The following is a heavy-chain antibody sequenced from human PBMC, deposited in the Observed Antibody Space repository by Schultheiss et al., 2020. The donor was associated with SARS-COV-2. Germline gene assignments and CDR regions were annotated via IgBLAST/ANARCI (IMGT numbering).Heavy chain of an antibody. Sequence: GVLKISCSASGFTFSSYAMHWVRQAPGKGLEYVSAISSNGGSTYYADSVKGRFTISRDNAKNSLYLQMNSLRAEDTAVYYCARETYYYDSSGYPPGVFDYWGQGTLVTVSS. J-gene: IGHJ4*02. V-gene: IGHV3-64*04. CDR1: GFTFSSYA. CDR3: ARETYYYDSSGYPPGVFDY. D-gene: IGHD3-22*01. CDR2: ISSNGGST.